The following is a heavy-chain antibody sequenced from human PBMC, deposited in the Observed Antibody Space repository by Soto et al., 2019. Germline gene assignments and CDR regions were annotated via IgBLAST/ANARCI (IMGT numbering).Heavy chain of an antibody. J-gene: IGHJ4*02. V-gene: IGHV3-23*01. CDR1: GFTFSSYA. CDR3: AKSSYVVITGAVLGY. D-gene: IGHD2-2*01. CDR2: ISGSGGST. Sequence: GGSLRLSCAASGFTFSSYAMNWVRQAPGKGLQWVSTISGSGGSTYYADSVKGRFTISRDNSKNTLYLQMNSLRAEDTALYYCAKSSYVVITGAVLGYWGQGTLVTVSS.